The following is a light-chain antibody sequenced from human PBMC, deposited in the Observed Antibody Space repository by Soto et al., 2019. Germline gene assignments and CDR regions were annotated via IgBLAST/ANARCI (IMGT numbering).Light chain of an antibody. J-gene: IGLJ1*01. CDR2: QVS. V-gene: IGLV2-14*01. Sequence: QSALTQPASVSGSPGQSSTISCTGTSSDVGGYYYVSWYQHHPGKAPKLMIYQVSNRPSGVSNRFSGSKSGNTASLTISGLQAEDEADYYCSSYTSSNTFYVFGTGTKVTVL. CDR1: SSDVGGYYY. CDR3: SSYTSSNTFYV.